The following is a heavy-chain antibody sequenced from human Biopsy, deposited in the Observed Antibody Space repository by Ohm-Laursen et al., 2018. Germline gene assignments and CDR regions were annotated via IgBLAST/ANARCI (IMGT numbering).Heavy chain of an antibody. Sequence: TLSLTCTVSGGSISSDYWSWIRQTPGKGLEWIGYIYYSGSTNYNPSLKGRVTISVDTSKNQFSLRLNSVTAADTAVYYCARATNSTGWPYYYFYGIDVWGQGTTVTVSS. D-gene: IGHD2/OR15-2a*01. J-gene: IGHJ6*02. V-gene: IGHV4-59*01. CDR2: IYYSGST. CDR1: GGSISSDY. CDR3: ARATNSTGWPYYYFYGIDV.